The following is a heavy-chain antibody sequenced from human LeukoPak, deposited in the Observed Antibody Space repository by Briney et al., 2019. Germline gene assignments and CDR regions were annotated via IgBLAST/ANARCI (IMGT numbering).Heavy chain of an antibody. J-gene: IGHJ4*02. CDR3: TRSGVTVGFDY. CDR1: GLTLRSYW. CDR2: MSPDGSTT. V-gene: IGHV3-74*01. Sequence: GGSLRLSCAASGLTLRSYWTHWVRQTPGKGLVWVSRMSPDGSTTNYAGSVKDRFTITRDNAKNTLYLQMDSLRAEDTAVYYCTRSGVTVGFDYWGPGTLVTVSS. D-gene: IGHD4-23*01.